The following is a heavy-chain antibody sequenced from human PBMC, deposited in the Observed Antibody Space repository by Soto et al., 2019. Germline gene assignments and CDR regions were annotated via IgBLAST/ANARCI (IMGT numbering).Heavy chain of an antibody. V-gene: IGHV4-59*08. D-gene: IGHD6-13*01. J-gene: IGHJ4*02. Sequence: SETLSLTCTVSGGSISSYYWSWIRQPPGKGLEWIGYIYYSGSTNYNPSLKSRVTISVDTSKNQFSLKLSSVTAADTAVYYCASTPDYSSSWPNWGKGTLVTVSS. CDR1: GGSISSYY. CDR3: ASTPDYSSSWPN. CDR2: IYYSGST.